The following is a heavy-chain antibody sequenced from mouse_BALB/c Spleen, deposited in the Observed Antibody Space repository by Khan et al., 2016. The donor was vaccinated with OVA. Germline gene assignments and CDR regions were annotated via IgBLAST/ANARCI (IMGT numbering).Heavy chain of an antibody. CDR2: MWNGGSA. V-gene: IGHV2-6-4*01. CDR3: ADNRDGWSDWYFDV. J-gene: IGHJ1*01. CDR1: GFSLSRYS. Sequence: QMQLEESGPGLVAPSQSLSISCTVSGFSLSRYSIHWLRQPPGKGLEWLGIMWNGGSADYNSALKSRLSISKDNSNSQVLLQQNSPQAADTAMYYWADNRDGWSDWYFDVWGAGTTVTVSS. D-gene: IGHD1-2*01.